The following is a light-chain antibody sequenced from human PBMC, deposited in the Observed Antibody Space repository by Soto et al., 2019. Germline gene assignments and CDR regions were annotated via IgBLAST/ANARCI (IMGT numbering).Light chain of an antibody. CDR1: SSDVGGYNA. Sequence: SVLTQPASVSGSPGQSITISCTGTSSDVGGYNAVSWYQQHPGKAPKLMIYDVSNRPSGASDRFSGSKSGNTASLTISGLQAEGEADYYCGSYASGGAYVFGTGTKVTVL. J-gene: IGLJ1*01. CDR3: GSYASGGAYV. V-gene: IGLV2-14*01. CDR2: DVS.